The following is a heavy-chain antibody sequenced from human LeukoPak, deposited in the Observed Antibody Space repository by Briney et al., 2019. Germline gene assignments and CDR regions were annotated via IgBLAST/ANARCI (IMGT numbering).Heavy chain of an antibody. J-gene: IGHJ4*02. Sequence: GGTPRLSCAASGFTFSSYGMSWVRQAPGKGLEWVANIKHDGSEKYYVDSVKGRFTISRDNAKNSLYLQMSSLRADDTAVYYCARVEASGYDYGAFDYWGQGTLVTVSS. CDR2: IKHDGSEK. CDR1: GFTFSSYG. V-gene: IGHV3-7*01. D-gene: IGHD5-12*01. CDR3: ARVEASGYDYGAFDY.